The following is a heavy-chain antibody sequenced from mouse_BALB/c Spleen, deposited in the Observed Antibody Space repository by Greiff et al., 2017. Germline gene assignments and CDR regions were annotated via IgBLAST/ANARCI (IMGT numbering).Heavy chain of an antibody. CDR1: GFSLTSYG. V-gene: IGHV2-2*02. J-gene: IGHJ1*01. CDR2: IWSGGST. D-gene: IGHD2-10*02. CDR3: ARNRGYGNDWYFDD. Sequence: VQLQQSGPGLVQPSQSLSITCTVSGFSLTSYGVHWVRQSPGKGLEWLGVIWSGGSTDYNAAFISRLSISKDNSKSQVFFKMNSLQANDTAIYYCARNRGYGNDWYFDDWGAGTTVTVSS.